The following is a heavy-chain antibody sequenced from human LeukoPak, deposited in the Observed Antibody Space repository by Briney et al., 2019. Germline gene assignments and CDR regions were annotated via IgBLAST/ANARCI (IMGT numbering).Heavy chain of an antibody. Sequence: GGSPRLSCAASGFTFSGSAMHWVRQASGKGLEWVGRIRSKANSYATAYAASVKGRFTISRDDSKNTAYLQMNSLKTEDTAVYYCTSWAAPRKIGYWGQGTLVTVSS. D-gene: IGHD6-6*01. J-gene: IGHJ4*02. CDR1: GFTFSGSA. V-gene: IGHV3-73*01. CDR2: IRSKANSYAT. CDR3: TSWAAPRKIGY.